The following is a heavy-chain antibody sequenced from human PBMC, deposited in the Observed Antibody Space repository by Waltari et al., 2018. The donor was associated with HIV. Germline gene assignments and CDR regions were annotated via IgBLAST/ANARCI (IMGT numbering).Heavy chain of an antibody. J-gene: IGHJ6*02. V-gene: IGHV3-73*01. CDR3: ALYGFGPRYYGMDV. CDR2: ITSKGDNYAT. D-gene: IGHD2-8*01. Sequence: EVQLVESGGGLVQPGGSLKVSCAASGFTFSDSHIHWVRQASGRGLEWVGRITSKGDNYATAYAASVKGRFTISRDDSKNMADLQMNSLKTEDTAIYYCALYGFGPRYYGMDVWGQGTTVTVSS. CDR1: GFTFSDSH.